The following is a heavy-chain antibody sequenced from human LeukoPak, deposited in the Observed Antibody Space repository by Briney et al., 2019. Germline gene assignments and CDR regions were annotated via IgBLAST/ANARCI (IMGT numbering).Heavy chain of an antibody. CDR1: GFTFSSYS. CDR2: ISSSSSYI. V-gene: IGHV3-21*01. Sequence: KPGGSLRLYCAASGFTFSSYSMNWVRQAPGQGLEWVSSISSSSSYIYYADSVKGRLTISRDNAKNSLYLQMNSLRAEDTAVYYCATPGPEGQDAFDIWGQGTMVTVSS. J-gene: IGHJ3*02. CDR3: ATPGPEGQDAFDI. D-gene: IGHD1-14*01.